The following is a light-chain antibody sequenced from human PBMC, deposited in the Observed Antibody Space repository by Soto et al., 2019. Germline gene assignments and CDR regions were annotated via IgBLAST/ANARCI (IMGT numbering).Light chain of an antibody. J-gene: IGKJ4*01. Sequence: DIQMTQSPSTLCASVGDRVTITCRASQSISSWLAWYQQKPGKAPKLLIYDASSLESGVPSRFSRSGSGTEFTLTISSLHPDDFATYYCQQYNSYSLTFGGGTKVDIK. CDR3: QQYNSYSLT. CDR1: QSISSW. CDR2: DAS. V-gene: IGKV1-5*01.